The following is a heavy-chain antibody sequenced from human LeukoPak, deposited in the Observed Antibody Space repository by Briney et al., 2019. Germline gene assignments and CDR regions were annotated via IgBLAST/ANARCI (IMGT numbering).Heavy chain of an antibody. CDR3: ARDRGTAMGSYYYYMDV. J-gene: IGHJ6*03. CDR2: INPNSGGT. Sequence: ASVKVSCKASGYTFTGYYMHWVRQAPGQGLEWMGWINPNSGGTNYAQKFQGRVTMTRDTSISTAYMELSSLRSGDTAVYYCARDRGTAMGSYYYYMDVWGKGTTVTISS. CDR1: GYTFTGYY. D-gene: IGHD5-18*01. V-gene: IGHV1-2*02.